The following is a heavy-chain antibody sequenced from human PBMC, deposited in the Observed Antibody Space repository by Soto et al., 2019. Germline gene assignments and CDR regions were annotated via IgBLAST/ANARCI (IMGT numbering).Heavy chain of an antibody. CDR2: IYYSGST. D-gene: IGHD3-10*01. CDR3: IHLGFGELLDYYGMDV. Sequence: SETLSLTCTVSGGSISSSSYYWGWIRQPPGKGLEWIGSIYYSGSTYYKQSLKSRVTISVDTSKNQFSMKMSSVTAADSAVFYCIHLGFGELLDYYGMDVWGQGTTVTVSS. CDR1: GGSISSSSYY. V-gene: IGHV4-39*01. J-gene: IGHJ6*02.